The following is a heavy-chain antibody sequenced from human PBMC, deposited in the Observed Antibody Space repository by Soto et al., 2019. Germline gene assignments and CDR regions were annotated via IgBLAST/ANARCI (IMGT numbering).Heavy chain of an antibody. J-gene: IGHJ4*02. CDR3: ARLRDTAMVFDY. CDR1: GGSFSGYY. D-gene: IGHD5-18*01. CDR2: INHSGST. Sequence: SETLSLTCAVYGGSFSGYYWSWIRQPPGKGLEWIGEINHSGSTNYNPSLKSRVTISVDTSKSQFSLKLSSVTAADTAVYYCARLRDTAMVFDYWGQGTLVTVSS. V-gene: IGHV4-34*01.